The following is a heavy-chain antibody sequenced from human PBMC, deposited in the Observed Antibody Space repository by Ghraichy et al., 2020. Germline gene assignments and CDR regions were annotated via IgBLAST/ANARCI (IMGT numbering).Heavy chain of an antibody. D-gene: IGHD1-26*01. CDR3: AREDISHGATDFQQ. CDR1: GYTFTSYD. CDR2: MNPNSGNT. Sequence: ASVKVSCKASGYTFTSYDINWVRQATGQGLEWMGWMNPNSGNTGYAQKFQGRVTMTRNTSISTAYMELSSLRSEDTAVYYCAREDISHGATDFQQWGQGTLXXVSS. J-gene: IGHJ1*01. V-gene: IGHV1-8*01.